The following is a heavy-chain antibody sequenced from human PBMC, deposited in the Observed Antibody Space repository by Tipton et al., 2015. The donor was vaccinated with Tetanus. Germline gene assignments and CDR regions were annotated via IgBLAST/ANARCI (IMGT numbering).Heavy chain of an antibody. Sequence: LSLTCTVSGGSISNHYWSWIRQPPGKGLEWVSVMYSGGDTYYVDSVKGRFSISRDNAKNTLYLQMNSLRVEDTAVYYCVRDGGSSGWLAYWGQATLVAVSS. CDR3: VRDGGSSGWLAY. D-gene: IGHD6-19*01. V-gene: IGHV3-53*01. CDR2: MYSGGDT. CDR1: GGSISNHY. J-gene: IGHJ4*02.